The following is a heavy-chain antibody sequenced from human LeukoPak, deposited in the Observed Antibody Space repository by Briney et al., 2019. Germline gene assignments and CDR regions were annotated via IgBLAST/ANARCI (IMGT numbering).Heavy chain of an antibody. J-gene: IGHJ5*02. Sequence: GGSLRLSCAASGFTFTDYYMSWVRQAPGEGVGWVSYISSSGSTINYADSVKGRLTISRDNAKNSLDLQMNSLRAEDTAVYYCARGLGYCSSTSCYAAGSNWFDPWGQGTLVTVSS. CDR2: ISSSGSTI. CDR1: GFTFTDYY. CDR3: ARGLGYCSSTSCYAAGSNWFDP. V-gene: IGHV3-11*04. D-gene: IGHD2-2*01.